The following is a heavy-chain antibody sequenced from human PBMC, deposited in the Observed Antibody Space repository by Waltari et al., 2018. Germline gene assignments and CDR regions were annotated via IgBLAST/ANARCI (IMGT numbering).Heavy chain of an antibody. CDR3: ARGSGGERGLIDY. CDR2: IKQDGSEK. V-gene: IGHV3-7*01. Sequence: EVQLVESGGGLVQPGGSLRLSCAASGFTFSSYWMSWVRQAPGKGLEWVANIKQDGSEKYDVDSVKGRFTISRDNAKNSLYLQMNSLRAEDTAVYYCARGSGGERGLIDYWGQGTLVTVSS. D-gene: IGHD2-21*01. J-gene: IGHJ4*02. CDR1: GFTFSSYW.